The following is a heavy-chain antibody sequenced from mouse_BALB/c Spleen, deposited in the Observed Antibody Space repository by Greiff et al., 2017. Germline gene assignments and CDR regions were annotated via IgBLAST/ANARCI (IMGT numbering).Heavy chain of an antibody. J-gene: IGHJ3*01. Sequence: QVQLQQSGAELAKPGASVKMSCKASGYTFTSYWMHWVKQRPGQGLEWIGYINPSTGYTEYNQKFKDKATLTADKSSSTAYMQLSSLTSEDSAVYYCASRSAWFAYWGQGTLVTVSA. V-gene: IGHV1-7*01. CDR1: GYTFTSYW. CDR2: INPSTGYT. CDR3: ASRSAWFAY.